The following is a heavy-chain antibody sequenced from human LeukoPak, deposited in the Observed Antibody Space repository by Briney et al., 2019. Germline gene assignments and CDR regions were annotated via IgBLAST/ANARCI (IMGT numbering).Heavy chain of an antibody. J-gene: IGHJ5*02. CDR3: AREIAAAGRNWFDP. D-gene: IGHD6-13*01. V-gene: IGHV4-59*12. CDR2: IYYSGST. Sequence: PSETLSLTCTVSGGSISSYYWSWIRQPPGKGLEWIGYIYYSGSTNYNPSLKSRVTISVDRSKNQFSLKLSSVTAADTAVYYCAREIAAAGRNWFDPWGQGTLVTVSS. CDR1: GGSISSYY.